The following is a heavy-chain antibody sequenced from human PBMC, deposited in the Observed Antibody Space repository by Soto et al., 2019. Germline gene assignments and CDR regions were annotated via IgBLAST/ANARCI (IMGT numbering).Heavy chain of an antibody. Sequence: QVQLVESGGGVVQPGRSLRLSCAASGFTFSSYGMHWVRQAPGKGLEWVAVISYDGSNKYYADSVKGRFTISRDNSKNTVYLQMNSLRAEDTAVYYCAKERMTMMVVAPFDYWGQGTLVTISS. V-gene: IGHV3-30*18. D-gene: IGHD3-22*01. CDR2: ISYDGSNK. J-gene: IGHJ4*02. CDR3: AKERMTMMVVAPFDY. CDR1: GFTFSSYG.